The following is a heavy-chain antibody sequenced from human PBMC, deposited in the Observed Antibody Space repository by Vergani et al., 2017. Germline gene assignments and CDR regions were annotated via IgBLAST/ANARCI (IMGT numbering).Heavy chain of an antibody. J-gene: IGHJ6*03. CDR3: AGQEDYYMDV. Sequence: QVQLQESGPGLVKASQTLSLTCSVSGAYVGSGGYYWTWVRQRPGMGLDWIGYIYYSGTTFYNPSLESRLTISLDTSENHLSRKLTSVTDADTAVYYCAGQEDYYMDVWGKGTTVTVS. CDR2: IYYSGTT. CDR1: GAYVGSGGYY. V-gene: IGHV4-31*03.